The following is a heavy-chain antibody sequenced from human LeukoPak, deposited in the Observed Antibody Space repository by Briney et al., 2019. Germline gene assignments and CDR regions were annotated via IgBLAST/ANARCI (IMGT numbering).Heavy chain of an antibody. CDR1: GGSIRTMLHY. D-gene: IGHD3-9*01. Sequence: PSETLSLTCSVSGGSIRTMLHYWAWIRLSPGKGLEWIGSVYYSGSAYYNPSLKSRVTISVDTSKNQFSVKLNSVTAADTAVYYCARTSLTGILHDFDHWGQGTLVTVSS. V-gene: IGHV4-39*07. CDR3: ARTSLTGILHDFDH. J-gene: IGHJ4*02. CDR2: VYYSGSA.